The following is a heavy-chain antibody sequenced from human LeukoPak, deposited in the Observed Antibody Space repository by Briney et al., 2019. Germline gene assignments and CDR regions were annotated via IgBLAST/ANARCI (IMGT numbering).Heavy chain of an antibody. CDR1: GFTVSSNY. CDR3: ARDWMVGAETFFDY. Sequence: GGSLRLSCAASGFTVSSNYMSWVRQAPGKGLEWVSVIYSGGSTYYADSVKGRFTISRDNSKNTLYLQMNSLRAEDTAVYYCARDWMVGAETFFDYWGQGTLVTVSS. J-gene: IGHJ4*02. CDR2: IYSGGST. V-gene: IGHV3-66*02. D-gene: IGHD2-15*01.